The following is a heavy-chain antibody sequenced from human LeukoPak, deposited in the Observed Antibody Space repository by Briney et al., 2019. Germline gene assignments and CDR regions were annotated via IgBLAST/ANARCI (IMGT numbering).Heavy chain of an antibody. CDR3: ARVEYSSSSIHFDY. D-gene: IGHD6-6*01. Sequence: SETLSLTCTVSGGSTSSYYWSWIRQPAGKGLEWIGRIYTSGSTNYNPSLKSRVTMSVDTSKNQFSLKLSSVTAADTAVYYCARVEYSSSSIHFDYWGQGTLVTVSS. CDR2: IYTSGST. V-gene: IGHV4-4*07. J-gene: IGHJ4*02. CDR1: GGSTSSYY.